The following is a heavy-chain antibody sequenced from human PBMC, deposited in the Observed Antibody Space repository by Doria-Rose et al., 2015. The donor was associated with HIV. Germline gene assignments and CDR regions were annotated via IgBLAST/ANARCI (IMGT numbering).Heavy chain of an antibody. D-gene: IGHD6-13*01. J-gene: IGHJ4*02. CDR2: IFPDDER. CDR3: ARIKSSRWYHKYYFDF. CDR1: GVSLSSPGMG. V-gene: IGHV2-26*01. Sequence: QVTSKESGPVLVKPTETLTLTCTVSGVSLSSPGMGVSWIRQPLGKALEWLANIFPDDERPYRTSLQRRLTIYRGTSKSQVVLTMTDMDPVDTATYYCARIKSSRWYHKYYFDFWGQGTLVIVSA.